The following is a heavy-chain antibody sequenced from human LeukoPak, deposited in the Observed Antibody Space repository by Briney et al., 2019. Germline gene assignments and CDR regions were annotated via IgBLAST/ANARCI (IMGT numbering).Heavy chain of an antibody. Sequence: PGGSLRLSCAASGFTFSTYAMNWVRQAPGKGLEWVSSISGSGGSTYNADSVKGRFTISRDNSKNTLYLQMNSLRAVDTAVYSCTKELVATSGYSSVGYSQHWGPGNLVTVSS. CDR2: ISGSGGST. D-gene: IGHD3-22*01. CDR1: GFTFSTYA. J-gene: IGHJ1*01. CDR3: TKELVATSGYSSVGYSQH. V-gene: IGHV3-23*01.